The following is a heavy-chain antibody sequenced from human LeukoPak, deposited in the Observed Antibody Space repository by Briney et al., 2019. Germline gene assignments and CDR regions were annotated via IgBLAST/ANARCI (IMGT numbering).Heavy chain of an antibody. CDR1: GGSISSSSYY. V-gene: IGHV4-39*07. CDR3: ARENNSGSYISLYYYYYYMDV. CDR2: IYYSGST. Sequence: SETLSLTCTVSGGSISSSSYYWGWIRQPPGKGLEWIGSIYYSGSTYYNPSLKSRVTISVDTSKNQFSLKLSSVTAADTAVYYCARENNSGSYISLYYYYYYMDVWGKGTTVTVSS. J-gene: IGHJ6*03. D-gene: IGHD1-26*01.